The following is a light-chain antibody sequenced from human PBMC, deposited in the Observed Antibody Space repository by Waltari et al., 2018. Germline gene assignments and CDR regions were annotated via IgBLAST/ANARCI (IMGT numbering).Light chain of an antibody. CDR2: EVT. CDR1: TSDVGYYNL. CDR3: CSYALSGAVV. Sequence: QSALTQPASVSGSPGQSITISCTGTTSDVGYYNLVSWYQQHPGNAPKLMIYEVTKRPSGVSDRFSGSKSGHTASLTISGLQAEDEANYYCCSYALSGAVVFGGGTKLTVL. J-gene: IGLJ2*01. V-gene: IGLV2-23*02.